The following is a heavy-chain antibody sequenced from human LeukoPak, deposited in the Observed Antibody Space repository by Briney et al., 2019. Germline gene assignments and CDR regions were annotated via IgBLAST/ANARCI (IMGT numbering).Heavy chain of an antibody. CDR3: ARDHHSSSWLDY. V-gene: IGHV4-30-2*01. D-gene: IGHD6-13*01. CDR2: IYHSGST. Sequence: PSQTLSLTCTVSGGSISSGDYYWSWIRQPPGKGLEWIGEIYHSGSTNYNPSLKSRVTILVDKSKNQFSLKLSSVTAADTAVYYCARDHHSSSWLDYWGQGTLVTVSS. J-gene: IGHJ4*02. CDR1: GGSISSGDYY.